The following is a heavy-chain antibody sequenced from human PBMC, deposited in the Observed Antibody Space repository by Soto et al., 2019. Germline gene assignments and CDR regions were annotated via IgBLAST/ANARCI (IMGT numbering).Heavy chain of an antibody. D-gene: IGHD3-22*01. Sequence: QLQLQESGSGLVKPSQTLSLTCAVSGGSISSGGYSWSWIRQPPGKGLEWIGYIYHSGSTYYNPSHKSRVTISVDRAKNQFSLKLSSVTDADMAVYYCARETNLLPGGYFDYWGQGTLVTVSS. J-gene: IGHJ4*02. CDR3: ARETNLLPGGYFDY. CDR1: GGSISSGGYS. CDR2: IYHSGST. V-gene: IGHV4-30-2*01.